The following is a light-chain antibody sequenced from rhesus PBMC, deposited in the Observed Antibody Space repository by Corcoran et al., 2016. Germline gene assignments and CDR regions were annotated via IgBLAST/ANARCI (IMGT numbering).Light chain of an antibody. J-gene: IGKJ1*01. Sequence: EIVMTQSPATLSLSPGERATLSCRASQSVSSSLAWYQQKPGQAPKLLFYGAYSRATGIPDRFSGSGSGTEFTLTISSLEPEDVGVYYCQHDYSWPWTFGQGTKVEIK. CDR2: GAY. CDR3: QHDYSWPWT. CDR1: QSVSSS. V-gene: IGKV3-42*01.